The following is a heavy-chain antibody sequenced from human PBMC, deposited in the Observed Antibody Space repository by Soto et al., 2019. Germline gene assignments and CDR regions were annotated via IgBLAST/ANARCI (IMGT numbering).Heavy chain of an antibody. CDR2: IYPGDSDT. J-gene: IGHJ4*02. CDR1: GYSFTTYW. V-gene: IGHV5-51*01. Sequence: LKISCKGSGYSFTTYWIAWVRQMPGKGLEWMGIIYPGDSDTRYSPSFQGQVTISTDKSINTAYLQWSGLKASDTAIYYCARHDRQASTANRVLDYWGQGTLVTVSS. D-gene: IGHD2-8*01. CDR3: ARHDRQASTANRVLDY.